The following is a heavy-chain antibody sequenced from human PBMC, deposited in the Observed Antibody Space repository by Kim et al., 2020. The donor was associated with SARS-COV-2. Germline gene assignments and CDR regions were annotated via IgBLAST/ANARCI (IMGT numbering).Heavy chain of an antibody. V-gene: IGHV3-33*01. CDR3: ARDVSSSLTVDY. Sequence: YYADSVKGRFTISRDNSKNTLYLQMNSLRAEDTAVYYCARDVSSSLTVDYWGQGTLVTVSS. J-gene: IGHJ4*02. D-gene: IGHD6-13*01.